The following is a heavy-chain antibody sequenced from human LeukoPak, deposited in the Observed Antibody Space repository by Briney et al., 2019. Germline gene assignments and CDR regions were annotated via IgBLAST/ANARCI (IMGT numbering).Heavy chain of an antibody. CDR1: GGSISSYY. CDR3: AREVIAQQLALQH. J-gene: IGHJ1*01. D-gene: IGHD6-13*01. V-gene: IGHV4-59*01. Sequence: SETLSLTCTVSGGSISSYYWSWIRQPPGKGLEWIGYIYYSGSTNYNPSLKSRVTISVDTSKNQFSLKLSSVTAADTAVYYCAREVIAQQLALQHWGQGTLVTVSS. CDR2: IYYSGST.